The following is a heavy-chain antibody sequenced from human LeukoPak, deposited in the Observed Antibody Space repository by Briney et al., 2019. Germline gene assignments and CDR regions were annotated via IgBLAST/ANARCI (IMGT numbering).Heavy chain of an antibody. J-gene: IGHJ2*01. CDR3: ARDGDRQLVSYWYFDL. Sequence: SETLSLTCSVSGGSMSSYYWSWIRQPPGKGLEWIGYVYDSGRSDSNPSLKSRVTISIDMSKNQFSLKLSSVTAADTAVYYCARDGDRQLVSYWYFDLWGRGTLVTVSS. CDR1: GGSMSSYY. V-gene: IGHV4-59*01. CDR2: VYDSGRS. D-gene: IGHD6-13*01.